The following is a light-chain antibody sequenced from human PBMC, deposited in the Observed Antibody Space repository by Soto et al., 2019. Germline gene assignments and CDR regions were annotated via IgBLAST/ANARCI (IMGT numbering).Light chain of an antibody. CDR1: QSFSGSY. Sequence: EFVLTQSPGTLSLSPGERATLSCRASQSFSGSYLAWYQQKPGQAPRLLIYGASSRATGIPDRFSGSGSGTDFTLTISRLEPEDFAVYYWQQYGSSRTFGQGTKVEIK. CDR2: GAS. CDR3: QQYGSSRT. J-gene: IGKJ1*01. V-gene: IGKV3-20*01.